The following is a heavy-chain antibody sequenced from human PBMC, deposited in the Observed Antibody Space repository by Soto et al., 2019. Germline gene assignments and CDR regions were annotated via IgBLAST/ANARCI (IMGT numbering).Heavy chain of an antibody. J-gene: IGHJ4*02. CDR2: ISSSGSTI. V-gene: IGHV3-11*01. D-gene: IGHD2-15*01. Sequence: GGTLRLSCAASGFTFSDYYMSWIRQAPGKGLEWVSYISSSGSTIYYADSVKGRFTISRDNAKNSLYLQMNSLRAEDTAVYYCAVPRSPYYFDYWGQGTLVTVSS. CDR3: AVPRSPYYFDY. CDR1: GFTFSDYY.